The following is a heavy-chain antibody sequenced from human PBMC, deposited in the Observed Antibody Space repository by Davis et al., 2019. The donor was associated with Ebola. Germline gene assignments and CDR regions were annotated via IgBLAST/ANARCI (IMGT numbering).Heavy chain of an antibody. Sequence: GSLRLSCAASGFTFSSYSMNWIRQPPGKGLEWIGSIYYSGSTYYNPSLKSRVTISVDTSKNQFSLKLSSVTAADTAVYYCARLGDYFDYWGQGTLVTVSS. CDR2: IYYSGST. V-gene: IGHV4-39*01. CDR3: ARLGDYFDY. J-gene: IGHJ4*02. CDR1: GFTFSSYS. D-gene: IGHD4-17*01.